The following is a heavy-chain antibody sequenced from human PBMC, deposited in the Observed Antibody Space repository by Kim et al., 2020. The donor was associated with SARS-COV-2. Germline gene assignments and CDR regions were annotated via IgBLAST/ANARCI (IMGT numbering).Heavy chain of an antibody. J-gene: IGHJ6*03. D-gene: IGHD2-2*01. V-gene: IGHV7-4-1*02. CDR1: GYTFTSYA. CDR2: INTNTGNP. CDR3: AVVPAALVGYYYYYYMDV. Sequence: ASVKVSCKASGYTFTSYAMNWVRQAPGQGLQWMGWINTNTGNPTYAQGFTGRFVFSLDTSVSTAYLQISSLKAEDTAVYYCAVVPAALVGYYYYYYMDVWGKGTALTVPS.